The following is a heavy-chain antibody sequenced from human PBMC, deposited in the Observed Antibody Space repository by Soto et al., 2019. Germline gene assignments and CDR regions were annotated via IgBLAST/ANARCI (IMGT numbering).Heavy chain of an antibody. D-gene: IGHD4-17*01. J-gene: IGHJ3*02. Sequence: QVQLVQSGAEVKKPGSSVKVSCKASGGTFSSYAISWVRQAPGQGLEWMGGIIPIFDTANYAQKCQGRVTITADESTRTAYMELSSLRSEDTAVYYCARDLGTTVVTPFDIWGQGTMVTVSS. CDR1: GGTFSSYA. CDR3: ARDLGTTVVTPFDI. V-gene: IGHV1-69*01. CDR2: IIPIFDTA.